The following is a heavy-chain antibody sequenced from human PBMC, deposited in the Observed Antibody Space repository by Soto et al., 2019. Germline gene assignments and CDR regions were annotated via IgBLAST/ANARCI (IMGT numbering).Heavy chain of an antibody. V-gene: IGHV1-18*01. CDR1: GYTFTSYG. Sequence: QVHLVQSGAEVKKPGASVKVSCKCSGYTFTSYGITWVRQAPGKGLEWMGWISAPNGNTDYAQKVQGRVTVTRDTSTSTAYMELRSLRSDDTAVYYCARGRYGDYWGQGALVTVSS. D-gene: IGHD1-1*01. CDR3: ARGRYGDY. CDR2: ISAPNGNT. J-gene: IGHJ4*02.